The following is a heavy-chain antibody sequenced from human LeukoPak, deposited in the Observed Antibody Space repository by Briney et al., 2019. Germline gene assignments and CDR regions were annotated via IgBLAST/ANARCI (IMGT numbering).Heavy chain of an antibody. V-gene: IGHV4-30-4*08. CDR2: IYYSGNV. CDR3: ARVTVIRVGAKDPFDY. D-gene: IGHD1-26*01. Sequence: SQTLSLTCTVSGGSISSADHYWSWIRQLPGKGLEWIGYIYYSGNVYYNPSLKSRVTISVDTSKNQFSLKVRSVTAADTAVYYCARVTVIRVGAKDPFDYWGQGTLVTVSS. J-gene: IGHJ4*02. CDR1: GGSISSADHY.